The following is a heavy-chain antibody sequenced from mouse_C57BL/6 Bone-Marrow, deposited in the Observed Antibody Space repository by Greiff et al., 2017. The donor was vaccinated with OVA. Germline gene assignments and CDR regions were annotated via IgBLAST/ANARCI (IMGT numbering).Heavy chain of an antibody. J-gene: IGHJ3*01. V-gene: IGHV5-17*01. D-gene: IGHD1-1*01. CDR3: ARSGITTVVAPAY. Sequence: EVHLVESGGGLVKPGGSLKLSCAASGFTFSDYGMHWVRQAPEKGLEWVAYISSGSSTIYYADTVKGRFTISRDNAKNTLFLQMTSLRSEDTAMYYCARSGITTVVAPAYWGQGTLVTVSA. CDR2: ISSGSSTI. CDR1: GFTFSDYG.